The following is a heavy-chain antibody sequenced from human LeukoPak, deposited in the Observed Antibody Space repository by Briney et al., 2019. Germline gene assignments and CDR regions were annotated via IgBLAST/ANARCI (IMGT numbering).Heavy chain of an antibody. V-gene: IGHV1-18*01. CDR1: GYTFANYA. J-gene: IGHJ4*02. CDR3: ARDRQADY. CDR2: VSAYNGNT. Sequence: GASVKVSCKASGYTFANYAVTWVRQAPGQGLEWMGWVSAYNGNTNYAQKFQGRVTMTTDTSTNTAYMELRNLRSDDTAVYYCARDRQADYWGQGTLVTVSS.